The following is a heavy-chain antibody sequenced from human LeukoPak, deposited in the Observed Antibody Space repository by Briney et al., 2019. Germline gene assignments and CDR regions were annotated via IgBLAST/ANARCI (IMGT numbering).Heavy chain of an antibody. CDR2: IYHSGST. CDR3: ARVPLPHILTGEDAFDI. D-gene: IGHD3-9*01. V-gene: IGHV4-30-2*01. J-gene: IGHJ3*02. Sequence: PSQTLSLTCAVSGGSISSGGYSWSWIRQPPGKGLEWIGYIYHSGSTYYNPSLKSRVTISVDRSKNQFSLKLSSVTAADTAVYYCARVPLPHILTGEDAFDIWGQGTMVTVSS. CDR1: GGSISSGGYS.